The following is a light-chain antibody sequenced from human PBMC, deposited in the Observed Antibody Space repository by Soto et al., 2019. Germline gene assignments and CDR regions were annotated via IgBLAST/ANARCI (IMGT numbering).Light chain of an antibody. V-gene: IGKV1-39*01. J-gene: IGKJ4*01. CDR2: AAS. Sequence: DIQITQSPSTLSGSVLDRVTITFRASQSISTYLHWYQQKPGKAPNLLIYAASTLQSGVPSRFSGSGSGTDFTLTISSLQPEDFATYFCQHGYSTPLTFGGGTKVDIK. CDR3: QHGYSTPLT. CDR1: QSISTY.